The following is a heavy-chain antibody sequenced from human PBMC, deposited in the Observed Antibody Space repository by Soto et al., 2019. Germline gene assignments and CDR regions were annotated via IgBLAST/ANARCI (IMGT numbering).Heavy chain of an antibody. Sequence: GGSLRLSCAASGFTFSSYWMSWVRQAPGKGLEWVANIKQDGSEKYYVDSVKGRFTISRDNAKNSLYLQMNSLRAEDTAVYYCARAPPPPYCSSTSCYLFDYWGQGTLVTVSS. V-gene: IGHV3-7*01. CDR1: GFTFSSYW. CDR2: IKQDGSEK. J-gene: IGHJ4*02. D-gene: IGHD2-2*01. CDR3: ARAPPPPYCSSTSCYLFDY.